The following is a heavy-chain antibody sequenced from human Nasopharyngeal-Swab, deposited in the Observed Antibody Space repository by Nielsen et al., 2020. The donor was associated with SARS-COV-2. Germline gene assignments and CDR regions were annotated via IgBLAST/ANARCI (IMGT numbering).Heavy chain of an antibody. CDR2: IYSGGSST. Sequence: GGSLRLSCAASGFSFSSYAMNWVRQAPGKGLEWVAIIYSGGSSTYFADSVKGRFTISRDDSSNTLYLQMSSLRAEDTAVYYCAKPIDPMGYGLDVWGLGTTVTVSS. CDR1: GFSFSSYA. CDR3: AKPIDPMGYGLDV. J-gene: IGHJ6*02. V-gene: IGHV3-23*03. D-gene: IGHD3-10*01.